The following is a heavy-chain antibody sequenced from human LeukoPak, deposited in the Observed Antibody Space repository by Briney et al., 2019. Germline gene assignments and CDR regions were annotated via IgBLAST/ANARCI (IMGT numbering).Heavy chain of an antibody. CDR3: ARRGSHYNSSGYYYDDAFDI. CDR1: GGSFSGYY. Sequence: SETLSLTCAVYGGSFSGYYWSWIRQPPGKGLEWIGEINHSGSANYNPSLKSRVTISVDTSKNQFSLKLSSVTAADTAVYYCARRGSHYNSSGYYYDDAFDIWGQGTMVTVSS. J-gene: IGHJ3*02. CDR2: INHSGSA. V-gene: IGHV4-34*01. D-gene: IGHD3-22*01.